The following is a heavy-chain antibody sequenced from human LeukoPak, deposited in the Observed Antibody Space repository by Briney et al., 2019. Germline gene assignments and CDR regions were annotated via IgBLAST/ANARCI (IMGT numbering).Heavy chain of an antibody. J-gene: IGHJ3*02. CDR2: IIPTFGTA. D-gene: IGHD2-15*01. V-gene: IGHV1-69*05. CDR3: ARENIHCSGGSCYSNDAFDI. Sequence: SVKVSCKASGGTFSSYAISWVRQAPGQGLEWMGRIIPTFGTANYAQKFQGRVTITTDESTSTAYMELSSLRSEDTAVCYCARENIHCSGGSCYSNDAFDIWGQGTMVTVSS. CDR1: GGTFSSYA.